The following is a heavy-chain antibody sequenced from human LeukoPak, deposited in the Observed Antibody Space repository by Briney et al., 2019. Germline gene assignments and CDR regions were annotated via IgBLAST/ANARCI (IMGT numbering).Heavy chain of an antibody. CDR2: ISFGSDSM. D-gene: IGHD3-10*01. V-gene: IGHV3-21*06. J-gene: IGHJ4*02. Sequence: GLLRVSCLASGLSVSTNAVGWVRQTPGKGVQWVAAISFGSDSMYYADSVKGRFTISRDNAKNSGYRQMNSLRVEDTAVYYCAKVGTGTHQYGSEDFDSWGQGPLVPVSS. CDR3: AKVGTGTHQYGSEDFDS. CDR1: GLSVSTNA.